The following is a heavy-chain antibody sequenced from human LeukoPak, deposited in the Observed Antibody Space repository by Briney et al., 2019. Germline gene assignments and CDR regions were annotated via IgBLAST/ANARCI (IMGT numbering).Heavy chain of an antibody. V-gene: IGHV3-11*04. CDR1: GFTFSDYD. J-gene: IGHJ4*02. CDR2: VSSSDNII. D-gene: IGHD5-18*01. Sequence: GGSLRLSCAASGFTFSDYDMSWIRQAPGKGLEWVSYVSSSDNIIYYADSVKGRFTISRDNAKNSLYLQMDSLRAEDTAVYYCAIPFDTAMVVDYWGQGTLVTVSS. CDR3: AIPFDTAMVVDY.